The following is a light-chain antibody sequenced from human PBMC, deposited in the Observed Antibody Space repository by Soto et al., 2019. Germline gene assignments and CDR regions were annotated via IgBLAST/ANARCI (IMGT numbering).Light chain of an antibody. CDR1: RSNIGAGYD. CDR2: GNS. CDR3: QSYDSSLSGWKV. J-gene: IGLJ2*01. Sequence: QSALTPPPSVSGAPGPGVPISCTGSRSNIGAGYDVHWYQQLPGTAPKLLIYGNSNRPSGVPDRFSGSKSGPSASLAITGLQAEDEADYYCQSYDSSLSGWKVFGGGTKLTVL. V-gene: IGLV1-40*01.